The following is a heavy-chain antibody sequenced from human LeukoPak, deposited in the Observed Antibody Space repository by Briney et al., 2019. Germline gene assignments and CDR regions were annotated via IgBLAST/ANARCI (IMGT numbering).Heavy chain of an antibody. Sequence: PGGSLRLSCAASGFTFSSNYMSWVRQAPGKGLEWVSAISGSGGSTYYADSVKGRFTISRDNSKNTLYLQMNSLRAEDTAVYYCAKDGHSSGWLEFYYYYYMDVWGKGTTVTVSS. CDR1: GFTFSSNY. D-gene: IGHD6-19*01. CDR3: AKDGHSSGWLEFYYYYYMDV. CDR2: ISGSGGST. J-gene: IGHJ6*03. V-gene: IGHV3-23*01.